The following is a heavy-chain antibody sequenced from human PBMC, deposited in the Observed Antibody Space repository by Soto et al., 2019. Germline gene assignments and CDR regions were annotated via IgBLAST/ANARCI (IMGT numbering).Heavy chain of an antibody. CDR3: AAANSGYDWGFDAFDV. CDR2: IVVGSGNT. V-gene: IGHV1-58*01. Sequence: QKQLVQSGPEVKKPGTSVKVSCKASGFTFSASAVQWVRQARGQRLEWIAWIVVGSGNTNHARRFQDRLSITRDKSTGTAYMELSSLRSEDTAVYYWAAANSGYDWGFDAFDVWGQGTMVTVSS. J-gene: IGHJ3*01. CDR1: GFTFSASA. D-gene: IGHD5-12*01.